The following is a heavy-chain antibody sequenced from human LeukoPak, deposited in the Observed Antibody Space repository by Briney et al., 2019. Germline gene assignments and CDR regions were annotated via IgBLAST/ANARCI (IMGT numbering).Heavy chain of an antibody. Sequence: ASVKVSCKASGYTFTGYYMHWVRQAPGQGLEWMGRINPNNGGTNSAQKFQGRVTMTRDTSISTAYMELSRLRSDDTAVYYCASGGTIFGVVDHWGQGTLVTVSS. CDR2: INPNNGGT. V-gene: IGHV1-2*06. J-gene: IGHJ5*02. D-gene: IGHD3-3*01. CDR1: GYTFTGYY. CDR3: ASGGTIFGVVDH.